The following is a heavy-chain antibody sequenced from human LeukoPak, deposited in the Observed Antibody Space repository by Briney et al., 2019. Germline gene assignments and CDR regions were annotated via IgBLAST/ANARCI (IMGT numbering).Heavy chain of an antibody. D-gene: IGHD7-27*01. CDR2: ITTGDGNT. Sequence: GGSLRLSCTASGFTFSSYTMTWVRQAPGKGLKWVSTITTGDGNTYYADSVKGRFTVSRDDSKNTLYLQMNSLRAEDTAVYYCAKDGGLWVSAHWGDSWGRGTLVAVSS. V-gene: IGHV3-23*01. CDR1: GFTFSSYT. CDR3: AKDGGLWVSAHWGDS. J-gene: IGHJ4*02.